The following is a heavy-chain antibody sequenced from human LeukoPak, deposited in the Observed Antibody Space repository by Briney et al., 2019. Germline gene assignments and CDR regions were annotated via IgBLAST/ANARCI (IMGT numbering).Heavy chain of an antibody. D-gene: IGHD4/OR15-4a*01. Sequence: SETMSLTCTVSGVSINSHYLNWIRQPPGKGLEWIGSIYYDGSTYYNPSLKSRVTISVDTPKNYFSLKLSSVTAADTAVYYCASSVWWPYYFDYWGQGTLVTVSS. CDR2: IYYDGST. V-gene: IGHV4-59*05. CDR1: GVSINSHY. CDR3: ASSVWWPYYFDY. J-gene: IGHJ4*02.